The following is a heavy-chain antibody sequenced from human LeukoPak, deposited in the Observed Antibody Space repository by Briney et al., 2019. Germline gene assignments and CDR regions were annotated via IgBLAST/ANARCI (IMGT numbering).Heavy chain of an antibody. Sequence: SETLSLTCSVSGYSINSGYYWDWIRQPPGKGLEWIGYIYYSGSTNYNPSLKSRVTISVDKSKNQFSLKLSSVTAADTAVYYCARATAGSYDFWSGYFTGFYYFDYWGQGTLVTVSS. V-gene: IGHV4-61*05. CDR2: IYYSGST. CDR3: ARATAGSYDFWSGYFTGFYYFDY. CDR1: GYSINSGYY. J-gene: IGHJ4*02. D-gene: IGHD3-3*01.